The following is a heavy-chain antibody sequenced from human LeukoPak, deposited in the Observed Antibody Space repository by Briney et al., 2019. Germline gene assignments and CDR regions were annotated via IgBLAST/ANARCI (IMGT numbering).Heavy chain of an antibody. CDR1: GFTFSDYY. D-gene: IGHD6-13*01. CDR2: ISSSGSTI. Sequence: PGGSLRLSCAASGFTFSDYYMSWIRQAPGKGLEWVSYISSSGSTIYYADSVKGRFTISRDNAKNSLYLQMNSLRAEDTAVDYCARGPDSSSWYDFDYWGQGTLVTVSS. V-gene: IGHV3-11*01. J-gene: IGHJ4*02. CDR3: ARGPDSSSWYDFDY.